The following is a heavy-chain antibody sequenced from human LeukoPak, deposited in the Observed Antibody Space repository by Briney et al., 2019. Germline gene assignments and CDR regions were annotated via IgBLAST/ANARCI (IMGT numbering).Heavy chain of an antibody. CDR1: GYSFTNYW. J-gene: IGHJ4*02. CDR2: INPADSDT. CDR3: ARAWNFDY. V-gene: IGHV5-51*01. D-gene: IGHD5-12*01. Sequence: GESLKISCQASGYSFTNYWIGWVRQMPGKGLEWMGIINPADSDTRYSPSFQGQVTISADKFISTAYLQWSSLQASDTAIYFCARAWNFDYWGQGTLVTVSP.